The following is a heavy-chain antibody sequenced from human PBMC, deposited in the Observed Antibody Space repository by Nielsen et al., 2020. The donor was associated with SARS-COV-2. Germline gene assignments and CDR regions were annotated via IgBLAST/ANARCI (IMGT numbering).Heavy chain of an antibody. J-gene: IGHJ6*02. CDR3: ARDRTPRDSSSWYRTYYYYGMDV. D-gene: IGHD6-13*01. V-gene: IGHV1-2*06. CDR2: INPNSGGT. Sequence: WVRQAPGQGLEWMGRINPNSGGTNYAQKFQGRVTMTRDTSISTAYMELSRLRSDDTAVYYCARDRTPRDSSSWYRTYYYYGMDVWGQGTTVTVSS.